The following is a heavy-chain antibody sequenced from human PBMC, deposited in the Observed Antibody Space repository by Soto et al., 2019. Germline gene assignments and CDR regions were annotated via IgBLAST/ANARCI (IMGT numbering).Heavy chain of an antibody. J-gene: IGHJ3*02. D-gene: IGHD3-22*01. CDR3: TTDLMIVVVSQQNI. CDR1: GFTFSNAW. Sequence: EVQLVESGGGLVKPGGSLRLSCAASGFTFSNAWMNWVRQAPGKGLEWVGRIKSKTDGGTTDYAAPVKGRFTISRDDSKNTLYLQMNSLKTENTAVYYCTTDLMIVVVSQQNIWGQGTMVTVSS. V-gene: IGHV3-15*07. CDR2: IKSKTDGGTT.